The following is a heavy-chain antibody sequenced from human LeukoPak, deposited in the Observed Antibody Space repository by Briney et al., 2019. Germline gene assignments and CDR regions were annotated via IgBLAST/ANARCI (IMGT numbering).Heavy chain of an antibody. CDR2: IYTGTTT. Sequence: GGSLRLSCAASGLTFSKYSMTWVRQAPGKGLEWVSVIYTGTTTYYADSVKGRFTISRDNSKNTVYLQMNSLRAEDTAVYYCARSIAAAGRRGMDVWGQGTTVTVSS. CDR1: GLTFSKYS. J-gene: IGHJ6*02. V-gene: IGHV3-53*01. D-gene: IGHD6-13*01. CDR3: ARSIAAAGRRGMDV.